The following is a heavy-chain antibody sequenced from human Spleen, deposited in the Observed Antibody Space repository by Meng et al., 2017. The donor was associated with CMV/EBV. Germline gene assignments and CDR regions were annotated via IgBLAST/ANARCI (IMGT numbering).Heavy chain of an antibody. J-gene: IGHJ4*02. D-gene: IGHD6-19*01. CDR3: VREGVAGYHYFDY. CDR1: GERVSRDSAG. Sequence: RLRQCCPRLVQPSQTLSIDGFIFGERVSRDSAGWIWLRQSPSRGLEWLGRTYYRSKWFTDYAVSVKSRITIHPDTSKNQVTLLLKSMTPEDTAMYYCVREGVAGYHYFDYWGQGTLVTVSS. V-gene: IGHV6-1*01. CDR2: TYYRSKWFT.